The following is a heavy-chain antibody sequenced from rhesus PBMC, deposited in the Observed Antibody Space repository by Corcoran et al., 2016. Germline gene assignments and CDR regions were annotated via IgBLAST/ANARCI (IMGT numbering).Heavy chain of an antibody. CDR1: GGSISSIY. CDR2: IFCSGSNT. J-gene: IGHJ5-2*02. CDR3: AREGSGNSLAV. Sequence: QVQLQESGPGLVKPLETLSLTCAVSGGSISSIYWSWLRQPPGKGLEWIANIFCSGSNTNYNPSRKSRVTLPADKTKNQISLKVSSVTAADTAVYYWAREGSGNSLAVWGRGVLVAVSS. D-gene: IGHD2-21*01. V-gene: IGHV4S11*01.